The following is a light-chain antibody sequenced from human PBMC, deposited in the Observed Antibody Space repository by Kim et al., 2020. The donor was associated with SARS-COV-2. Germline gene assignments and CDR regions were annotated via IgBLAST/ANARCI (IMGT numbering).Light chain of an antibody. Sequence: QSALTQPASVSGSPGQSITISCTGTSSDVGGYDYVSWYQQHPGKAPKVMIYDVTERPSGVSNRFSGSKSDNTASLTISGLRPEDEADYYCTSYTSGSTVVFGGGTQLTVL. V-gene: IGLV2-14*03. CDR2: DVT. J-gene: IGLJ2*01. CDR3: TSYTSGSTVV. CDR1: SSDVGGYDY.